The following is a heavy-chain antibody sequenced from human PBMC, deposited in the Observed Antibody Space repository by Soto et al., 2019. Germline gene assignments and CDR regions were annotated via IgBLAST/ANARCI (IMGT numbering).Heavy chain of an antibody. CDR1: GGSISSDSSY. J-gene: IGHJ6*03. Sequence: SETLSLTCTVSGGSISSDSSYWSWIRQRPGMGLEWIGYIFYSGAFYYTPSLRGRVMILVDTSKNQFSLRLSSVTAADTAVYYCARVGKNSDYYYYYMDVWGKGTTVTVSS. V-gene: IGHV4-31*03. CDR3: ARVGKNSDYYYYYMDV. D-gene: IGHD7-27*01. CDR2: IFYSGAF.